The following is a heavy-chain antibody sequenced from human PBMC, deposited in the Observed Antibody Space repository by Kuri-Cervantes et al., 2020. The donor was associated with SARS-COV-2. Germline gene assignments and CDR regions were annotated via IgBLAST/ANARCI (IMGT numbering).Heavy chain of an antibody. CDR2: IYWNDDK. CDR3: ARDIAAAGTGYFDY. J-gene: IGHJ4*02. CDR1: GFSLSTSGVG. D-gene: IGHD6-13*01. Sequence: SGPTLVKPTQTRTLTCTLSGFSLSTSGVGVGWIRQPPGKALEWLALIYWNDDKRYSPSLKSRLTITKDTSKNQVVLTMTNMDPVDTATYYCARDIAAAGTGYFDYGGQGTLVTVSS. V-gene: IGHV2-5*01.